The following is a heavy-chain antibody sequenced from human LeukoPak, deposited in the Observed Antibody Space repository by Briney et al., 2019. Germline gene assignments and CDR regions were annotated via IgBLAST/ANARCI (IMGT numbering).Heavy chain of an antibody. V-gene: IGHV3-7*01. CDR1: GFTFSSYW. CDR3: AMGSSMLSRPYYFYYYMDV. CDR2: MKQDGSEK. D-gene: IGHD2-8*01. J-gene: IGHJ6*03. Sequence: PGGSLRLSCAASGFTFSSYWMSWVRQAPGKGLEWVANMKQDGSEKYYVDSVKGRFTISRDNAKNSLYLQMNSLRAEDTAVYYCAMGSSMLSRPYYFYYYMDVWGKGTTVTVSS.